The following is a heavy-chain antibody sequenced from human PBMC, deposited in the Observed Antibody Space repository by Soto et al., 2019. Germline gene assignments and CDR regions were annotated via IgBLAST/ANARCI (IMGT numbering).Heavy chain of an antibody. CDR1: GFKFSDHY. J-gene: IGHJ4*02. CDR2: SRNKANSYAT. Sequence: PGGSLRLSCAASGFKFSDHYMDWVRQAPGKGLEWVGCSRNKANSYATEYAASVKDRFTISRDDSKNSLYLQMNSLKIEDTAMYYCTRKRDYGAPFDCWVRETLVTVSS. D-gene: IGHD3-16*01. CDR3: TRKRDYGAPFDC. V-gene: IGHV3-72*01.